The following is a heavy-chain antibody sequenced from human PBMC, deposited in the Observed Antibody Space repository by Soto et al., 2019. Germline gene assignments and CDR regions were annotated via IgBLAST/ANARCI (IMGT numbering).Heavy chain of an antibody. CDR2: ISYDGSNK. CDR1: GFTFSSYG. V-gene: IGHV3-30*18. Sequence: QVQLVESGGGVVQPGRSLRLSCAASGFTFSSYGMHWVRQAPGKGLEWVAVISYDGSNKYYADSVKGRFTISRDNSNNTLYLQMNSLRAEHTAVYYSAKDDYGDSPNYWGQGTLVTVSS. D-gene: IGHD4-17*01. J-gene: IGHJ4*02. CDR3: AKDDYGDSPNY.